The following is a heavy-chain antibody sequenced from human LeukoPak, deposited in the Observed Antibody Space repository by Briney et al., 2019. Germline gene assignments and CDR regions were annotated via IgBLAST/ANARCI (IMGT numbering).Heavy chain of an antibody. D-gene: IGHD4-11*01. CDR3: AYSNSFDY. Sequence: PGGSLRLSCAASGFTFSAYDMTWVRQAPGKGLEWVSYISRSNNVYYADSVKGRFTISRDNAKNSLYLQMNSLRAEDTAVYYCAYSNSFDYWGQGTLVTVSS. V-gene: IGHV3-69-1*01. J-gene: IGHJ4*02. CDR1: GFTFSAYD. CDR2: ISRSNNV.